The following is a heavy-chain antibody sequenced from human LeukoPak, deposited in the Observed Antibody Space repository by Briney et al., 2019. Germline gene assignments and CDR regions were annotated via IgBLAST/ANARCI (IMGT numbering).Heavy chain of an antibody. D-gene: IGHD2-2*03. J-gene: IGHJ4*02. V-gene: IGHV3-7*03. CDR1: GFTFSRYW. CDR3: ARASWISTADAVC. Sequence: GGSLRLSCAASGFTFSRYWMSWVRQAPGKGLEWVANIKQDGSEKYYVDSVKGRFTISRDDSRNTVYLQLNNLRVEDTAIYYCARASWISTADAVCWGQGTQVTVSS. CDR2: IKQDGSEK.